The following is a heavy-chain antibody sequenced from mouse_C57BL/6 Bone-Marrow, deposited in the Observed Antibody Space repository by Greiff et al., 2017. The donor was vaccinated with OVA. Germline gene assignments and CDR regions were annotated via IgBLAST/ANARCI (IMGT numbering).Heavy chain of an antibody. D-gene: IGHD1-1*01. CDR3: ARLGGSSFAY. J-gene: IGHJ3*01. CDR1: GYTFTSYW. Sequence: VQLQQPGAELVMPGASVKLSCKASGYTFTSYWMHWVKQRPGQGLEWIGEIDPSDSYTNYNQKFKGKSTLTVDKSSSTAYMQHSSLTSEDSAVYCCARLGGSSFAYWGQGTLVTVSA. V-gene: IGHV1-69*01. CDR2: IDPSDSYT.